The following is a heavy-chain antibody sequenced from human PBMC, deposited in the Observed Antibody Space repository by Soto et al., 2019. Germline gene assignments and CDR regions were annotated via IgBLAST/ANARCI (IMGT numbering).Heavy chain of an antibody. CDR2: ISYDGSNK. Sequence: QVQLVESGGGVVQSGRSLRLSCAASGFTFSTYAMHWVRQAPGKGLEWLVVISYDGSNKYYADSVKDRFTISRDNSKNSLFLQMNSLRPEDTAIYYCAREVKSIQIWLGMDVWGHGTTVTVSS. CDR3: AREVKSIQIWLGMDV. V-gene: IGHV3-30-3*01. J-gene: IGHJ6*02. CDR1: GFTFSTYA. D-gene: IGHD5-18*01.